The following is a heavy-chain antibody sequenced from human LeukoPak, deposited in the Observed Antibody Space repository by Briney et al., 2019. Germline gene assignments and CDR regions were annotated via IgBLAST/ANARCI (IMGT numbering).Heavy chain of an antibody. V-gene: IGHV1-8*01. Sequence: GASVKVSCKASGYTFTSYDINWVRQATGQGLEWMGWMNPNSGNRGYAQKFQGRVTMTRDTTINTAYMELSGLRYEDTAVYYCARVYGDIDYWGQGTLVTVSS. D-gene: IGHD2/OR15-2a*01. J-gene: IGHJ4*02. CDR3: ARVYGDIDY. CDR2: MNPNSGNR. CDR1: GYTFTSYD.